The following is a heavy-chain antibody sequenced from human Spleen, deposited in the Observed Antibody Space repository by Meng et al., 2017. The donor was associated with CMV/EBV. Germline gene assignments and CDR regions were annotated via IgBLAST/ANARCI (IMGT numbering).Heavy chain of an antibody. V-gene: IGHV3-7*01. CDR3: ARVRERGYYDALDP. Sequence: GESLKISCAASGFTFSSYWMSWVRQAPGKGLEWVANIKQDGSEKYYVDSVKGRFTISRDNAKNSLYLQMNSLRAEDTAVYYCARVRERGYYDALDPWGQGTLVTVSS. CDR2: IKQDGSEK. CDR1: GFTFSSYW. J-gene: IGHJ5*02. D-gene: IGHD3-22*01.